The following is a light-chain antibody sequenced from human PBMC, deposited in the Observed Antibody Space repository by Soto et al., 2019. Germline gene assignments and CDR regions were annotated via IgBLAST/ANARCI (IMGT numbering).Light chain of an antibody. CDR2: DAS. Sequence: DIQMTQSPSSLSASVGDRVTITCQASQDISNYLNWYQQKPGKAPKLLIYDASNLETGVPSRFSGSGSGTDFTFTISSLQPEDIATYYCQQYDYLPPKYTFGQGTKLEIK. CDR3: QQYDYLPPKYT. J-gene: IGKJ2*01. V-gene: IGKV1-33*01. CDR1: QDISNY.